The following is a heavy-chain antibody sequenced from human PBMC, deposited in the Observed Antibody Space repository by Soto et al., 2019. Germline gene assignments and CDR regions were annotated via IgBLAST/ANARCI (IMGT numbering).Heavy chain of an antibody. D-gene: IGHD6-19*01. CDR2: VSHDGRNT. CDR3: ATGGRLWLVTSDFNY. V-gene: IGHV3-30*03. Sequence: VQLVESGGGVVQPGRSLRLSCAASGFTFSDYAMHWVRQAPGKGLEWVAVVSHDGRNTHYADSVKGRFTIARDSSKNTVCLEMTSLRAEDTAVYYWATGGRLWLVTSDFNYLVQGALGTVSS. CDR1: GFTFSDYA. J-gene: IGHJ4*02.